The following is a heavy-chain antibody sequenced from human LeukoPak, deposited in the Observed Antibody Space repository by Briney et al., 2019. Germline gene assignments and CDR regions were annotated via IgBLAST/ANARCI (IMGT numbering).Heavy chain of an antibody. V-gene: IGHV1-8*01. CDR3: ARPTSRPSNLYYMDV. J-gene: IGHJ6*03. D-gene: IGHD1-14*01. CDR1: GYTFTSFD. Sequence: ASVKVSCKASGYTFTSFDINWVRQAPGQGLEWMGWMNPNNGNTGYAQKFQGRVTMTRDTAISTAYMELTGLTYEDTAVYYCARPTSRPSNLYYMDVWGKGTTVTVSS. CDR2: MNPNNGNT.